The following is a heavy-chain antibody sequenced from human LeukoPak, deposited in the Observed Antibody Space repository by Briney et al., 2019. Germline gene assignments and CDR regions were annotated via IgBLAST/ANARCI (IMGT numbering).Heavy chain of an antibody. CDR3: ARDCSSISCYGSNWYFDL. CDR1: GGSISSYY. D-gene: IGHD2-2*01. J-gene: IGHJ2*01. V-gene: IGHV4-59*12. Sequence: PSETLSLTCTVSGGSISSYYWSWIRQPPGKGLEWIGYIYYSGSTNYNPSLKSRVTMSVDTSKNQFSLKLSSVTAADTAVYYCARDCSSISCYGSNWYFDLWGRGTLVTVSS. CDR2: IYYSGST.